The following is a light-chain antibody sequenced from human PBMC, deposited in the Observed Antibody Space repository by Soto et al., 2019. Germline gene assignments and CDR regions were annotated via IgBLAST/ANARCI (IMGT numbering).Light chain of an antibody. CDR2: DVS. J-gene: IGKJ5*01. CDR1: QGVTTN. CDR3: QQYNNLPFS. Sequence: EIVMTLCPATLSVSPGERATLSCRAGQGVTTNFAWYQQKSGQSPRLLIYDVSIRATGVPARFSATGSETDFTLTISGLQSEDSAVYFCQQYNNLPFSFGQGTRLEIK. V-gene: IGKV3-15*01.